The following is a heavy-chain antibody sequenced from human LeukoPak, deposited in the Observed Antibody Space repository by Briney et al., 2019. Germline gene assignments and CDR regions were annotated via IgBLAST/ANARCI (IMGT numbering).Heavy chain of an antibody. CDR1: GFTFSSYA. CDR3: AKDMYSSSWYYFDY. J-gene: IGHJ4*02. Sequence: GGSLRLSCAASGFTFSSYAMSWVRQAPGKGLEWVSGISGNGGSTYYADSVKGRFTISRDNSKNTLYLQMNSLRAEDTAVYYCAKDMYSSSWYYFDYWGQGTLVTVSS. V-gene: IGHV3-23*01. CDR2: ISGNGGST. D-gene: IGHD6-13*01.